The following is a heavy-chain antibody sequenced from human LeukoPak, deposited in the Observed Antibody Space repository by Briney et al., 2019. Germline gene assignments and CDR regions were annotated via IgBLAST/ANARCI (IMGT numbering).Heavy chain of an antibody. CDR1: GFTVSSNY. J-gene: IGHJ4*02. Sequence: GGSLRLSCADSGFTVSSNYMRWVRQAPGKGLEWVSVIYSGGSTHYADSVKGRFTISRDNSKNTLYLQMNSLRAEDTAVYYCARDGGSYLLDYWGQGTLVTVSS. CDR3: ARDGGSYLLDY. V-gene: IGHV3-66*01. D-gene: IGHD1-26*01. CDR2: IYSGGST.